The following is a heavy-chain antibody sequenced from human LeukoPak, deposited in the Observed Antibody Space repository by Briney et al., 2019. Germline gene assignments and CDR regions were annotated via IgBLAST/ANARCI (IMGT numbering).Heavy chain of an antibody. CDR1: GFTFSHYS. V-gene: IGHV3-48*02. CDR2: ISGSSNTI. Sequence: GGSLRLSCVASGFTFSHYSMNWVRQAPGKGLEWVSYISGSSNTIYYADSVKGRFTISRDNAKNLLYPQMNSLRDEDTAVYYCAPHRDGSYPFDYWGQGTLVTVSS. CDR3: APHRDGSYPFDY. J-gene: IGHJ4*02. D-gene: IGHD1-26*01.